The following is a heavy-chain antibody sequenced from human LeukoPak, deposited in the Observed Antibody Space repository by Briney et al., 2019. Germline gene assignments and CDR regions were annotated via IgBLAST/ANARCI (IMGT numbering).Heavy chain of an antibody. CDR3: VRDFMGAGATTAFLHH. J-gene: IGHJ1*01. Sequence: PGGSLRLSCAASGFMFSDYNMNWVRQAPGKGLEWVSSISRRSRHLYYAGSVKGRFTISRDDAENSLYLQMNSLRADDMAVYYCVRDFMGAGATTAFLHHWGQGTLVSVSS. CDR2: ISRRSRHL. CDR1: GFMFSDYN. V-gene: IGHV3-21*01. D-gene: IGHD1/OR15-1a*01.